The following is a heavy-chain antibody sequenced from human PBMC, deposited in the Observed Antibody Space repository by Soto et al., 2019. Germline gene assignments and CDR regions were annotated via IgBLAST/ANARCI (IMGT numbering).Heavy chain of an antibody. J-gene: IGHJ5*02. D-gene: IGHD3-10*01. CDR1: GYTFTGYY. V-gene: IGHV1-2*04. CDR3: AREDEGRSGSSIFDP. Sequence: ASVKVSCKASGYTFTGYYMHWVRQAPGQGFEWMGWINPNSGGKNYAQKFQGWVTMTRDTSISTAYMELSRLRSDDTAVYYCAREDEGRSGSSIFDPWGQGTLVTVSS. CDR2: INPNSGGK.